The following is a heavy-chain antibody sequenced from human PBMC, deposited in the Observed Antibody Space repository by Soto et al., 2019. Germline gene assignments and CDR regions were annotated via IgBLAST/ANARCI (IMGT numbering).Heavy chain of an antibody. V-gene: IGHV3-21*06. CDR2: ISSTTNYI. Sequence: LRLSCAASGFTFTRYSTNWVRQAPGKGLEWVSFISSTTNYIYYGDSMKGRFTISRDNAKNSLYLEMNSLRAEDTAVYYCARESEDLTSNFDYWGQGTLVTVSS. CDR1: GFTFTRYS. J-gene: IGHJ4*02. CDR3: ARESEDLTSNFDY.